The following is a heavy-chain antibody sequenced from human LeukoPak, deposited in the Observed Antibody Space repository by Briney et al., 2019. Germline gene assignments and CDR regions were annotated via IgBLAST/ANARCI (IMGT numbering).Heavy chain of an antibody. CDR1: GFTFSSYA. J-gene: IGHJ4*02. Sequence: GGSLRLSCAASGFTFSSYAMSWVRQAPGKGLEWVSAISGSGGSTYYADSVKGRFTTSRDNSKNTLYLQMNSLRAEDTAVYYCAKKVKCSGGSCYTLFDYWGQGTLVTVSS. CDR2: ISGSGGST. V-gene: IGHV3-23*01. D-gene: IGHD2-15*01. CDR3: AKKVKCSGGSCYTLFDY.